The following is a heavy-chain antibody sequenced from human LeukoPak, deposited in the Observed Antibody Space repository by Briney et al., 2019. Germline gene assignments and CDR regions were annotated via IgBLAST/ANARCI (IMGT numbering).Heavy chain of an antibody. CDR1: GGSISSYY. J-gene: IGHJ4*02. Sequence: TSETLSLTCTVSGGSISSYYWSWIRQPPGEGLEWIGYIYYSGSTNYNPSLKSRVTISVDTSKNQFSLKLTSVTAADTAVYYCARQTHYTPAFDYWGQGTLVTVSS. D-gene: IGHD2-15*01. V-gene: IGHV4-59*08. CDR2: IYYSGST. CDR3: ARQTHYTPAFDY.